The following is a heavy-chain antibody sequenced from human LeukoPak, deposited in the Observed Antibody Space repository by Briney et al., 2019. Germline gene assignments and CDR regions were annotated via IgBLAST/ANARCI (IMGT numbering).Heavy chain of an antibody. J-gene: IGHJ4*02. Sequence: GESLKISCKGSGYSCTSYWIGWARQMPGKGLEWMGIIYPGDSDTRYSPSFQGQVTISADKSISTAYLQWSSLKASDTAMYYCAIGYSYGKYYFDYWGQGTLVTVSS. CDR2: IYPGDSDT. CDR1: GYSCTSYW. V-gene: IGHV5-51*01. CDR3: AIGYSYGKYYFDY. D-gene: IGHD5-18*01.